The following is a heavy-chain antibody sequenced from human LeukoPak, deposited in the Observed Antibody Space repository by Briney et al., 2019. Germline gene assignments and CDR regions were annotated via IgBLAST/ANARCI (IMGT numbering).Heavy chain of an antibody. CDR2: ISGGGGST. V-gene: IGHV3-43*02. D-gene: IGHD7-27*01. J-gene: IGHJ4*02. CDR1: GFTFDDYA. Sequence: PGGSLRLSCAASGFTFDDYAMHWVRQAPGKGLEWVSLISGGGGSTYYADSVKGRFTISRDNSKNSLYLQMNSLRTEDTALYYCAKAEADWGSDYFDYWGQGTLVTVSS. CDR3: AKAEADWGSDYFDY.